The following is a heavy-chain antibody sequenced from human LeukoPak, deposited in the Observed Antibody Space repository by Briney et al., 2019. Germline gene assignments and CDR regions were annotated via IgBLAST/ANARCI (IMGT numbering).Heavy chain of an antibody. CDR2: IYYSGST. J-gene: IGHJ4*02. CDR1: GGSISSSSYY. V-gene: IGHV4-39*01. D-gene: IGHD5-12*01. CDR3: ARRRRSGYDHSGDFDY. Sequence: SETLSLTCTVSGGSISSSSYYWGWIRQPPGKGLEWIGSIYYSGSTYYNPSLKSRVTISVDTSKNQFSLKLSSVTAADTAVYYCARRRRSGYDHSGDFDYWGQGTLVTVSS.